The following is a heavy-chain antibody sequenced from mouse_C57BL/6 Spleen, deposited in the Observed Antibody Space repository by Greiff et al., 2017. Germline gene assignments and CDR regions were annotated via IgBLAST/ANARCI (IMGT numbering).Heavy chain of an antibody. J-gene: IGHJ1*03. CDR1: GYTFTSYW. V-gene: IGHV1-50*01. CDR3: ARWRYGSSYWAMDD. CDR2: IDPSDSYT. Sequence: QVQLQQPGAELVKPGASVKLSCKASGYTFTSYWMQWVKQRPGQGLEWIGEIDPSDSYTNYNQKFKGQATLTVDTSSSTASMQLCSLTSEDSSVDYWARWRYGSSYWAMDDWGTGTSVTVSA. D-gene: IGHD1-1*01.